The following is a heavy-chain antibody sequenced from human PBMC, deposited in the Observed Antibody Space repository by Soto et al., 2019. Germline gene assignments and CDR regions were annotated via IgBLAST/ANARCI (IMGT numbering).Heavy chain of an antibody. CDR1: DFSFKNPW. CDR2: IKDKVDGETT. V-gene: IGHV3-15*01. J-gene: IGHJ4*02. CDR3: TTGTK. Sequence: GGSLRLSCAASDFSFKNPWMSWVRQAPGKGLQWVGRIKDKVDGETTDYATPVRGRFTISRDDSRNILYLQMARLKVDDTALYYCTTGTKWGQGTLVTVSS.